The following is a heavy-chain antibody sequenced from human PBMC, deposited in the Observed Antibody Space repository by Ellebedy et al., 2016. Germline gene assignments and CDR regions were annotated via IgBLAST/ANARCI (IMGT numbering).Heavy chain of an antibody. CDR1: GYTLTELS. CDR2: FDPEDGET. Sequence: ASVKVSCKVSGYTLTELSMHWVRQAPGKGLEWMGGFDPEDGETIYAQKFQGRVTMTEDTSTDTAYMELISLRSEDTAVYYCATGGDYYGSGSIFDYWGQGTLVTVSS. D-gene: IGHD3-10*01. V-gene: IGHV1-24*01. CDR3: ATGGDYYGSGSIFDY. J-gene: IGHJ4*02.